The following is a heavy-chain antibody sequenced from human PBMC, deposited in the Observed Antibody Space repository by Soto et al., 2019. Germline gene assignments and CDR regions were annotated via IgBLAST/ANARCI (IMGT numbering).Heavy chain of an antibody. V-gene: IGHV3-53*01. D-gene: IGHD3-22*01. J-gene: IGHJ4*02. Sequence: PGGSLRLSCAASGFSVSDNYMSWVRQAPGKGLEWVSVMYSGGTTYYADSVKGRITISRDNSKNTLYLQMNSLRAEDTAVYYCARDLGYYASDGYFDYWGQGTVVTVSS. CDR3: ARDLGYYASDGYFDY. CDR1: GFSVSDNY. CDR2: MYSGGTT.